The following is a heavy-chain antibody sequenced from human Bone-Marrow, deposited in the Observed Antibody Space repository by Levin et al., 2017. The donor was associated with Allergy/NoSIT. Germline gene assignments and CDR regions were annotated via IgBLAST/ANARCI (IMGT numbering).Heavy chain of an antibody. CDR2: ITRNGDRA. J-gene: IGHJ4*02. V-gene: IGHV3-20*04. CDR1: GFTFDEHG. D-gene: IGHD1-14*01. Sequence: LSLTCVGSGFTFDEHGMSWVRQPPGKGLEWVSGITRNGDRAGYADSVKGRFTISRDNAKNSLYLQMNSLTADDTALYYCARGGPDEFGGQGTLVTVSS. CDR3: ARGGPDEF.